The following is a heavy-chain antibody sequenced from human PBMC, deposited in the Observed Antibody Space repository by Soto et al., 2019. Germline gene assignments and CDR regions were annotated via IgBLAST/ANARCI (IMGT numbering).Heavy chain of an antibody. CDR2: IYHSGST. V-gene: IGHV4-30-2*01. D-gene: IGHD5-12*01. Sequence: QLQLQESGSGLVKPSQTLSLTCAVSGGSISSGGYSWSWIRQPPGKGLEWIGYIYHSGSTYYNPSRKSRVTISVDRSKNQFSPELSSVTAADTAVYYCAAGGGLPRYYWGQGALVTVSS. CDR3: AAGGGLPRYY. J-gene: IGHJ4*02. CDR1: GGSISSGGYS.